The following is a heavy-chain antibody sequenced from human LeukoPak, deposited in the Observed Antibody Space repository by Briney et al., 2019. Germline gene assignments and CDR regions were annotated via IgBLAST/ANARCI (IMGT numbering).Heavy chain of an antibody. D-gene: IGHD2-2*01. J-gene: IGHJ4*02. CDR3: AINLYCSSTSCYYARWEGFDY. Sequence: ASVKVSCKASGGTFSSYAISRVRQAPGQGLEWMGIINPSGGSTSYAQKFQGRVTMTRDTSTSIVYMELSSLRSEDTAVYYCAINLYCSSTSCYYARWEGFDYWGQGTLVTVSS. CDR1: GGTFSSYA. CDR2: INPSGGST. V-gene: IGHV1-46*01.